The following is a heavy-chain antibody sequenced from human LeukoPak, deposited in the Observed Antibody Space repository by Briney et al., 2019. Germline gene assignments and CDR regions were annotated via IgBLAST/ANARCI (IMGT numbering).Heavy chain of an antibody. CDR1: GFTFGTFD. V-gene: IGHV3-48*03. D-gene: IGHD3-10*01. CDR3: ARESSTMVRGVNDLDY. CDR2: ISSSGSTI. J-gene: IGHJ4*02. Sequence: PGGSLRLSCAASGFTFGTFDISWVRQAPGKGLEWVSYISSSGSTIYYADSVKGRFTISRDNAKNSLYLQMNSLRAEDTAVYYCARESSTMVRGVNDLDYWGQGTLVTVSS.